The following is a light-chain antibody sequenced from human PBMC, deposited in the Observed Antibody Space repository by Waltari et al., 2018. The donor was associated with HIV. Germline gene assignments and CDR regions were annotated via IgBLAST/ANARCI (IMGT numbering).Light chain of an antibody. V-gene: IGKV1-39*01. CDR1: QSINNF. J-gene: IGKJ1*01. Sequence: DIQMTQSPSSLSAFVGDRVTITCRASQSINNFLTWYQQKPGKAPQVLIYVTSTLQSGVPSRFSGSRSGTDFTLTISSLQPEDSATYYCLQTYSTTWTFGQGTKVEIK. CDR3: LQTYSTTWT. CDR2: VTS.